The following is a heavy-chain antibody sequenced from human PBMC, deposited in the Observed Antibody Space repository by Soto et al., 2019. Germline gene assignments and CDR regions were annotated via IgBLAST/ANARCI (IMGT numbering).Heavy chain of an antibody. CDR1: GYTFTSYY. V-gene: IGHV1-46*01. Sequence: QVQLVQSGAEVKKPGASVKVSCKASGYTFTSYYMHWVRQAPGQGLEWMGIINPSGGSTSYAQKFQGRVTMTRDTSTSTVYMELSSLRSEDTAVYYCARGGTIFGVVILRDGMDVWGQGTTVTVSS. CDR3: ARGGTIFGVVILRDGMDV. CDR2: INPSGGST. D-gene: IGHD3-3*01. J-gene: IGHJ6*02.